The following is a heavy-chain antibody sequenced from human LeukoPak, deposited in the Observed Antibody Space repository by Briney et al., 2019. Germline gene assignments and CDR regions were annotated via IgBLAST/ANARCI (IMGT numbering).Heavy chain of an antibody. J-gene: IGHJ4*02. CDR2: INTNTGNP. CDR1: GYTFTGYY. Sequence: ASVKVSCKASGYTFTGYYMHWVRQAPGQGLEWMGWINTNTGNPTYAQGFTGRFVFSLDTSVSTAYLQISSLKAEDTAVYYCARIPHNAYCSGGSCAYYFDYWGQGTLVTVSS. D-gene: IGHD2-15*01. CDR3: ARIPHNAYCSGGSCAYYFDY. V-gene: IGHV7-4-1*02.